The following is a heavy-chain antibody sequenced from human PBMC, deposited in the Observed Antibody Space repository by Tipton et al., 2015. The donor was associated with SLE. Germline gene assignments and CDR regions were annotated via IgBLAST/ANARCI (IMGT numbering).Heavy chain of an antibody. CDR2: IYHSGST. CDR3: ARGKGSSSGWPWYFDL. V-gene: IGHV4-38-2*01. CDR1: GYSISSGYY. J-gene: IGHJ2*01. Sequence: TLSLTCAVSGYSISSGYYWGWIRQPPGKGLEWIGSIYHSGSTYYNPSLKSRVTISVDTSKNQFSLKLSSVTAADTAVYYCARGKGSSSGWPWYFDLWGRGTLVIVSS. D-gene: IGHD6-19*01.